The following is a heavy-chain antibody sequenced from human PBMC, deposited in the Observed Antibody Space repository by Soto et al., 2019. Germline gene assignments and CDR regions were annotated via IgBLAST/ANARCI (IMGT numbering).Heavy chain of an antibody. J-gene: IGHJ5*02. CDR3: ARLWFGSVDGLPNNWFDP. Sequence: SETLSLTCAVYRGSFSGYYWSWIRQPPGKGLEWIGDIGYSGSTHYNPSLTSRVNISIDTCKNQFSLRLSSVTAADTAVYYCARLWFGSVDGLPNNWFDPWGQGTLVTVSS. CDR2: IGYSGST. D-gene: IGHD3-10*01. V-gene: IGHV4-34*01. CDR1: RGSFSGYY.